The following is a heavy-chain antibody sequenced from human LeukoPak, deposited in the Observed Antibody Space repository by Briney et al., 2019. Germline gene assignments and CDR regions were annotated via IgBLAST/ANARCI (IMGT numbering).Heavy chain of an antibody. V-gene: IGHV3-21*01. J-gene: IGHJ4*02. D-gene: IGHD3-22*01. CDR1: GFTFSSYS. CDR2: ISSSSSYM. CDR3: ARGSYYYDSSGYYFDY. Sequence: GGSLRLSCAASGFTFSSYSMNWVRQAPGKGLEWVSSISSSSSYMYYADSVKGRFTISRDNAKTSLYLQMNSLRAEDTAVYYCARGSYYYDSSGYYFDYWGQGTLVTVSS.